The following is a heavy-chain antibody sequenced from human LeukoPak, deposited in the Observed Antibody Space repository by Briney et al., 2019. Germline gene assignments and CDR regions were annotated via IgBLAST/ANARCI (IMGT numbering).Heavy chain of an antibody. CDR3: ARDWFSSGPQTDAFDI. Sequence: PGGSLRLSCAASGFTFSSYWMSWVRRAPGKGLEWVANIKQDGSEKYYADSVKGRFTISRDNAKNSLYLQMNSLRAEDTAVYYCARDWFSSGPQTDAFDIWGQGTMVTVSS. D-gene: IGHD6-19*01. J-gene: IGHJ3*02. V-gene: IGHV3-7*01. CDR1: GFTFSSYW. CDR2: IKQDGSEK.